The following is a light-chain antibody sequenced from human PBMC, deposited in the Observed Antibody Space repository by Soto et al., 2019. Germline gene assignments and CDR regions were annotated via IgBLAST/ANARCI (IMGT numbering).Light chain of an antibody. J-gene: IGKJ3*01. CDR3: QQSYSTPFT. CDR2: WAS. CDR1: QSVLYSSNNKNY. Sequence: DIVMTQSPDSLAVSLGERATINCKSSQSVLYSSNNKNYLAWYQQKPGQVPKLLIYWASTRESGVPDRFSGSGSGTDFTLTISSLQAEDVAVYYCQQSYSTPFTFGPGTKVDIK. V-gene: IGKV4-1*01.